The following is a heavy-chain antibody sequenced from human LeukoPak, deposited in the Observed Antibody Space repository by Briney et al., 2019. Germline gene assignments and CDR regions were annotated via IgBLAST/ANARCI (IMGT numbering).Heavy chain of an antibody. CDR2: IYYSGST. Sequence: SETLSLTCTVSGASISSYYWSWIRQPPGRGLEWIGYIYYSGSTNYNPSLKSRVTISVDTSKNQFSLKLSSVTAADTAVYYCAREGYSYGYGYWGQGTLVTVSS. CDR3: AREGYSYGYGY. CDR1: GASISSYY. D-gene: IGHD5-18*01. J-gene: IGHJ4*02. V-gene: IGHV4-59*01.